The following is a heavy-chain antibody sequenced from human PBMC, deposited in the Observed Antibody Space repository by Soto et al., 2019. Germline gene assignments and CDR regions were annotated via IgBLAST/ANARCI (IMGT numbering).Heavy chain of an antibody. J-gene: IGHJ3*02. V-gene: IGHV3-48*01. CDR1: GFTFSSYS. CDR3: ARGVLVLRYFDCDAFDI. CDR2: ISSSSSTI. D-gene: IGHD3-9*01. Sequence: GGSLRLSCAASGFTFSSYSMNWVRQAPGKGLEWVSYISSSSSTIYYADSVKGRFTISRDNAKNSLYLQMNSLRAEDTAVYYCARGVLVLRYFDCDAFDIWGQGTMVTVSS.